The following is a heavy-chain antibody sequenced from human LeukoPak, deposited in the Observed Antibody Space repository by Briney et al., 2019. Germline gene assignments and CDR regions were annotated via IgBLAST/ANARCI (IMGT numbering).Heavy chain of an antibody. CDR3: ARSRGGGDWPSY. D-gene: IGHD2-21*01. CDR1: GFTFSSYW. V-gene: IGHV3-74*01. J-gene: IGHJ4*02. Sequence: GGSLRLSCAASGFTFSSYWMHWVRQAPGKGLVWVSRINSDGSSTSYADSVKGRFTISRDNAKNSLYLQMNSLRAEDTAVYYCARSRGGGDWPSYWGQGTLVTVSS. CDR2: INSDGSST.